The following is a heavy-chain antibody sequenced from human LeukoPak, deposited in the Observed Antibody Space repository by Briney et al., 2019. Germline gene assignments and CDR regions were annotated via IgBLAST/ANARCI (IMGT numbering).Heavy chain of an antibody. CDR3: ARANYDILTGYYCDY. J-gene: IGHJ4*02. CDR2: INPNSGGT. D-gene: IGHD3-9*01. V-gene: IGHV1-2*02. Sequence: ASVKVSCKASGYTFTGYYMHWVRQAPGQGLEWMGWINPNSGGTNYAQKFQGRVTMTRDTSISTAYMELSRLRSDDTAVYYCARANYDILTGYYCDYWGQGTLVTVSS. CDR1: GYTFTGYY.